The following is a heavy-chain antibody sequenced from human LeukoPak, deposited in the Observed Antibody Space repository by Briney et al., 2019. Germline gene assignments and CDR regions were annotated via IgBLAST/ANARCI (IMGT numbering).Heavy chain of an antibody. CDR2: IYHSRST. D-gene: IGHD3-3*01. J-gene: IGHJ4*02. Sequence: SETLSLTCTVSGYSISSGYYCGWIRQPPGKGLEWIGSIYHSRSTYYNTSLKSRVTISVDTAKNQFFLKLSSVTAADTAVYYCARETYYDFWIGYLDWGQGTLVTVSS. CDR1: GYSISSGYY. V-gene: IGHV4-38-2*02. CDR3: ARETYYDFWIGYLD.